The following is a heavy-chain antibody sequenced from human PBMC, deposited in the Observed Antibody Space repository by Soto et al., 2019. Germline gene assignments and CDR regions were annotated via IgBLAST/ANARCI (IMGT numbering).Heavy chain of an antibody. Sequence: EVQLVESGGGLVQPGGSLRLSCAASGFTFSTYSMHWVRQAPGKGLEWVSFISGNSNAVYYADSVKGRFTISRDNARNSLYLQMNSLRAEDTAVYYCARDGGSYSLDYWGQGTLVTGSS. D-gene: IGHD1-26*01. V-gene: IGHV3-48*01. CDR3: ARDGGSYSLDY. CDR2: ISGNSNAV. J-gene: IGHJ4*02. CDR1: GFTFSTYS.